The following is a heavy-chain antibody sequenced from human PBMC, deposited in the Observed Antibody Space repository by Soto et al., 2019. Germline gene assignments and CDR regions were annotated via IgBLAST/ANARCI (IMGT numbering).Heavy chain of an antibody. Sequence: QVQLVQSGAEVKKPGSSVRVSCKASGGTFSSYAISWVRQAPGQGLEWLGGIIPIFGTANYAQKFQGRVTITADESTSTAYMELSSLRSEDTAVYYCAREGSLTEMGFWFDPWGQGTLVTVSS. CDR2: IIPIFGTA. V-gene: IGHV1-69*01. CDR3: AREGSLTEMGFWFDP. CDR1: GGTFSSYA. D-gene: IGHD6-13*01. J-gene: IGHJ5*02.